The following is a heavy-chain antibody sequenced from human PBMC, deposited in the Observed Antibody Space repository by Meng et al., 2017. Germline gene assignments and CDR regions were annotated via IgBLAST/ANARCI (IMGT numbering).Heavy chain of an antibody. V-gene: IGHV4-39*07. D-gene: IGHD5-18*01. CDR3: ARALGTAMVTSWFDP. CDR2: IYYSGST. J-gene: IGHJ5*02. Sequence: SETLSLTCTVSGVSISSSSYYWGWIRQPPGKGLEWIGSIYYSGSTYYNPSLKSRVTISVDTSKNQFSLKLSSVTAADTAVYYCARALGTAMVTSWFDPWGQGTLVTVSS. CDR1: GVSISSSSYY.